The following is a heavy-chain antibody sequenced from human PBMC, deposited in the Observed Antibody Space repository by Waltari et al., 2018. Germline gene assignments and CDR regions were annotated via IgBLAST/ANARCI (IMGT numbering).Heavy chain of an antibody. J-gene: IGHJ6*02. CDR2: INAGNGNT. V-gene: IGHV1-3*01. D-gene: IGHD3-3*01. CDR1: GYTFTSYA. CDR3: AREGAFTIFGVVRGYYGMDV. Sequence: QVQLVQSGAEVKKPGASVKVSCKASGYTFTSYAMHWVSPAPGPRLGWMGWINAGNGNTKYSQKFQGRVTITRDTSASTAYMELSSLRSEDTAVYYCAREGAFTIFGVVRGYYGMDVWGQGTTVTVSS.